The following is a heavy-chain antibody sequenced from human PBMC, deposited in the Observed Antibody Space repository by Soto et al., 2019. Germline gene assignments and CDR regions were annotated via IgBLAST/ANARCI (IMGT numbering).Heavy chain of an antibody. J-gene: IGHJ6*02. CDR1: GYSFTKYC. CDR2: INPANGYT. CDR3: ARTDCSSTSCDNYDYYGMDV. D-gene: IGHD2-2*01. Sequence: ASVKVSCKNSGYSFTKYCLHWLRQAPRQKLEGMVWINPANGYTKYSHQSHDRHTITRDTSATTAYIELSSLRSEDSAALYCARTDCSSTSCDNYDYYGMDVWGQGTTVTVSS. V-gene: IGHV1-3*01.